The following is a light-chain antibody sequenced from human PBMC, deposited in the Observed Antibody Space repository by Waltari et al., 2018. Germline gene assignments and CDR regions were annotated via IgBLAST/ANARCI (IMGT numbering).Light chain of an antibody. Sequence: SYLLTQPPSVSVAPGQTARITCGGDNIGTKSVHWYQQKAGQAPVMVVYEDSGRPTGSPERFAGSNAGNTAALTISRVEAGDEADYYCQVWDSHSNHVVFGGGTKVTVL. CDR3: QVWDSHSNHVV. CDR1: NIGTKS. V-gene: IGLV3-21*02. CDR2: EDS. J-gene: IGLJ2*01.